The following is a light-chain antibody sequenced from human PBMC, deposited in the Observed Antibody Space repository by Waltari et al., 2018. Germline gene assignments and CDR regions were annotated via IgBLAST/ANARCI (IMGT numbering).Light chain of an antibody. Sequence: QSALTQPASVSGSPGQSITISCTGTSSDVGSYNLVSWYQHHPGKAPKPFIFEANKRPPGFSGRFSGSKSGNTASLPISGLQAEDEADYYGCSHAGSTIYVLFGGGTKLTVL. CDR1: SSDVGSYNL. J-gene: IGLJ2*01. CDR2: EAN. CDR3: CSHAGSTIYVL. V-gene: IGLV2-23*01.